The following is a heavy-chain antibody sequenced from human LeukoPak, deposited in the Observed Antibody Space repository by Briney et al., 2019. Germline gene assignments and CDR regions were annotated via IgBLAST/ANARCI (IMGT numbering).Heavy chain of an antibody. CDR1: GFTFSSYA. CDR2: ISGSGGST. CDR3: ANRFYYFDY. D-gene: IGHD3-3*01. V-gene: IGHV3-23*01. J-gene: IGHJ4*02. Sequence: GGSLRLSCAASGFTFSSYAMSWVRQAPGRGLEWVLAISGSGGSTYYADSVKGRFTISRDNSKNTLYLQMNSLRAEDTAVYYCANRFYYFDYWGQGTLVTVSS.